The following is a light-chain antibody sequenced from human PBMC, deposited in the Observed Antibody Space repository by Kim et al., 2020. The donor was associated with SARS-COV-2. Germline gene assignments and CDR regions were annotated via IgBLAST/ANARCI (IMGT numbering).Light chain of an antibody. V-gene: IGKV3-20*01. CDR3: QVFGRWM. Sequence: SLSPGDRATPSCRASQIVSSSCFGWYQQKPGQAPRLLIYGASSRATGIPDRFRGSGSGTDFTLTISRLEPEDSAVYYCQVFGRWMFGQGTKVDIK. CDR2: GAS. J-gene: IGKJ1*01. CDR1: QIVSSSC.